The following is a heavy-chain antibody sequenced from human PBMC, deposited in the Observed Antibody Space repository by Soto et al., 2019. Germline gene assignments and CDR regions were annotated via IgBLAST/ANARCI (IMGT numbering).Heavy chain of an antibody. J-gene: IGHJ6*02. CDR3: AGAFGGVIPGDV. V-gene: IGHV1-18*01. D-gene: IGHD3-16*02. Sequence: ASLKVYCKASGYTFTSYGISWLRQAPGQGLEWMGWISAYNGNTNYAQKLQGRVTMTTDTSTSTAYMELRSLRSDDTAVYYCAGAFGGVIPGDVWGQGTTVTVSS. CDR1: GYTFTSYG. CDR2: ISAYNGNT.